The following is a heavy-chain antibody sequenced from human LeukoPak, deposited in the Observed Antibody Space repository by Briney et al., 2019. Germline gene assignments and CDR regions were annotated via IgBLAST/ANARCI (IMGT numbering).Heavy chain of an antibody. CDR3: ARDTGIAAAGFDY. CDR2: TYYRSKWYN. CDR1: GDSVSSNSAA. Sequence: SQTLSLTCAISGDSVSSNSAAWSWIRQSPSRGLEWLGRTYYRSKWYNDYAVSVKSRITINPDTSKNQFSLQLNSVTPEDTAVYYCARDTGIAAAGFDYWGQGTLVTVSS. V-gene: IGHV6-1*01. D-gene: IGHD6-13*01. J-gene: IGHJ4*02.